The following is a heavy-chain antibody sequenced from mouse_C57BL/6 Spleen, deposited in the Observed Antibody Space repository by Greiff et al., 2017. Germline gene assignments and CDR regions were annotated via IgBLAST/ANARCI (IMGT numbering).Heavy chain of an antibody. Sequence: EVKLVESGGGLVKPGGSLKLSCAASGFTFSDYGMHWVRQAPEKGLEWVAYISSGSSTIYYADTVKGRFTISRDNAKNTLFLQMTSLRSEDTARYYCARGGDSDGGDYYAMDYWGQGTSVTVSS. V-gene: IGHV5-17*01. CDR2: ISSGSSTI. J-gene: IGHJ4*01. CDR3: ARGGDSDGGDYYAMDY. CDR1: GFTFSDYG.